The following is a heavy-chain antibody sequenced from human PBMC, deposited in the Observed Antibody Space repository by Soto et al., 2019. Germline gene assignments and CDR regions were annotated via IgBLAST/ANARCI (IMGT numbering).Heavy chain of an antibody. CDR1: GGSISSYY. D-gene: IGHD1-26*01. CDR3: ARHGSYDFDI. J-gene: IGHJ3*02. Sequence: XXTLSLTCTVSGGSISSYYWSWIRQPPGXXXXXXXXXHXXXSTXXKKXXXXXXXIXXXKXXXQLYMKMRSVTAEETAVYYCARHGSYDFDIWGQGTMVNVSS. V-gene: IGHV4-59*08. CDR2: XHXXXST.